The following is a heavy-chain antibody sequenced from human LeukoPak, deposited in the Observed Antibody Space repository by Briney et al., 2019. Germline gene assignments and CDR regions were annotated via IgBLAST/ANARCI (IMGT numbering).Heavy chain of an antibody. V-gene: IGHV3-23*01. CDR3: ATDRTGTDAFDI. CDR1: GFTFSSYA. CDR2: ISGSGGST. Sequence: GGSLRLSCAASGFTFSSYAMSWARQAPGKGLEWVSAISGSGGSTYYADSVKGRFTISRDNSKNTLYLQMNSLRAEDTAVYYCATDRTGTDAFDIWGQGTMVTVSS. J-gene: IGHJ3*02. D-gene: IGHD1-1*01.